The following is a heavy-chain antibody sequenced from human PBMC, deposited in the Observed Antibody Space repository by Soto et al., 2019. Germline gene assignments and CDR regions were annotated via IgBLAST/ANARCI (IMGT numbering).Heavy chain of an antibody. Sequence: QVQLVQSGAEVKKPGASVKVSCKSSGYTFTSYGISWVRQAPGQGLEWMGWISGYNGHTNYAQTLQGRGTMTTDTSTSTGYMELRSLRSDDTAVYYCARDEGYKWNHGGWFDPWGQGTLVTVSS. CDR2: ISGYNGHT. V-gene: IGHV1-18*01. D-gene: IGHD1-1*01. J-gene: IGHJ5*02. CDR1: GYTFTSYG. CDR3: ARDEGYKWNHGGWFDP.